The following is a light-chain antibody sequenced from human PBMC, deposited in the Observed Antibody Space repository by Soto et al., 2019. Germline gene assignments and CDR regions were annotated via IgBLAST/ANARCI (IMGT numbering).Light chain of an antibody. CDR1: QSISSW. CDR2: DAS. CDR3: QQYGASPLT. Sequence: DIQMTQSPSTLSATAGDRVTITCRASQSISSWLAWYQHKPERAPKLLIYDASNLDSGVPSRFSGSGSGTEFSLTISNLQPDDCAVYYCQQYGASPLTFGGGTKVDIK. J-gene: IGKJ4*01. V-gene: IGKV1-5*01.